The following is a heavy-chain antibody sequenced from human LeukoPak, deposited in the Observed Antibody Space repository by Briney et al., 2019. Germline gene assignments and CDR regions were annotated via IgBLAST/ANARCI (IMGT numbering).Heavy chain of an antibody. CDR1: GFTFSSYS. CDR3: ARDPSYDSSGYLAFDI. V-gene: IGHV3-48*01. CDR2: ISSSSSTI. J-gene: IGHJ3*02. Sequence: GGSLRLSCAASGFTFSSYSMNWVRQAPGKGLEWVSYISSSSSTIYYADSVKGRFTISRDNAKNSLYLQMNSLRAEDTAVCYCARDPSYDSSGYLAFDIWGQGTMVTVSS. D-gene: IGHD3-22*01.